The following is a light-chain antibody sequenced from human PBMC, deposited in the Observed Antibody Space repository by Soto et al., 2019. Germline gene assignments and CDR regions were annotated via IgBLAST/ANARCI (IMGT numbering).Light chain of an antibody. J-gene: IGLJ2*01. V-gene: IGLV2-11*01. CDR3: CSYGGGRTPLG. CDR1: RSDVGGYKY. CDR2: DVS. Sequence: QSALTQPRSVSGSPGQSVAISCTGSRSDVGGYKYVSWYQQFPGKAPKLIIYDVSRRPSGVPDRFSGSKSGNTASLTISGLQAEDEGDYYCCSYGGGRTPLGFGGGPKVTVL.